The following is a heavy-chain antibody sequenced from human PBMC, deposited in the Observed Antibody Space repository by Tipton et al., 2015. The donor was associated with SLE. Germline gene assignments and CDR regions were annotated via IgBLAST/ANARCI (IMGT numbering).Heavy chain of an antibody. D-gene: IGHD5-12*01. CDR3: ARHDKSGYDYGYFDY. CDR2: INHSGST. Sequence: TLSLTCAVYGGSFSGYYWSWIRQPPGKGLEWIGEINHSGSTNYNPSLKSRVTISVDTSKNQFPLKLSSVTAADTAVYYCARHDKSGYDYGYFDYWGQGTLVTVSS. V-gene: IGHV4-34*01. J-gene: IGHJ4*02. CDR1: GGSFSGYY.